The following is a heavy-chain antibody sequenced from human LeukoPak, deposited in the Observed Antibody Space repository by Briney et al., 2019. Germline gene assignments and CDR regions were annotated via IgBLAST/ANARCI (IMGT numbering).Heavy chain of an antibody. D-gene: IGHD5-12*01. CDR1: GYTLTGYY. V-gene: IGHV1-2*02. J-gene: IGHJ6*03. CDR2: INPNSGGT. CDR3: AREWRDVVATAHSLAPTYYYYYYMDV. Sequence: GASVKVSCKASGYTLTGYYMHWVRQAPGQGLEWMGWINPNSGGTNYAQRFQGRVTMTRDTSISTAYMELSRLRSDDTAVYYCAREWRDVVATAHSLAPTYYYYYYMDVWGKGTTVTVSS.